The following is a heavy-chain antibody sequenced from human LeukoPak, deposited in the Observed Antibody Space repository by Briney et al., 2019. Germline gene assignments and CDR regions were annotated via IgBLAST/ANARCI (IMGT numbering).Heavy chain of an antibody. D-gene: IGHD3-22*01. V-gene: IGHV1-69*05. J-gene: IGHJ4*02. Sequence: GASVKVSCKASGGTFYNYAISWVRQAPGQGLEWMGGIIPIFGTTNYAQKFQGRVTITTDEPTSTAYMELSSLRSEDTAVYYCARGAFYYDSSGYLRPEFEYWGQGALVTVSS. CDR3: ARGAFYYDSSGYLRPEFEY. CDR2: IIPIFGTT. CDR1: GGTFYNYA.